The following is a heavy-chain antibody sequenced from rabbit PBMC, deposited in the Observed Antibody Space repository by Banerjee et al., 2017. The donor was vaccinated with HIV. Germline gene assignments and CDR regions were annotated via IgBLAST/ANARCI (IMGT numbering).Heavy chain of an antibody. Sequence: QEQLEESGGGLVKPEGSLTLSCKASGIDFSRCGISWVRQAPGKGLEWIACINTSSGNTVYASWAKGRFTISRTSSTTVTLQMTSLTAADTATYFCARDLAGVIGWNFNLWAQGPWSPS. CDR2: INTSSGNT. V-gene: IGHV1S45*01. CDR3: ARDLAGVIGWNFNL. D-gene: IGHD4-1*01. CDR1: GIDFSRCG. J-gene: IGHJ4*01.